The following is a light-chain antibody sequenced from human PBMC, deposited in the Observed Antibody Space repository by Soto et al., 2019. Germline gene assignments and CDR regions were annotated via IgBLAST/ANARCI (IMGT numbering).Light chain of an antibody. CDR2: DAS. CDR3: LQRSIWPRT. V-gene: IGKV3-11*01. CDR1: QSVTTN. Sequence: EVVLTQSPDTLSLSPGERATLSCRASQSVTTNFAWYQQKPGQPPRLLIYDASNRAAGIPARFSAWGSGTEFILTISNLELEDFATYYCLQRSIWPRTFGQGTKVEI. J-gene: IGKJ1*01.